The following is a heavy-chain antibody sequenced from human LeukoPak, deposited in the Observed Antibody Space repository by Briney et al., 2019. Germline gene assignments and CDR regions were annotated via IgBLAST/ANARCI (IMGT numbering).Heavy chain of an antibody. J-gene: IGHJ5*02. V-gene: IGHV1-69*05. CDR1: GGTFSSYA. D-gene: IGHD1-26*01. Sequence: ASVTVSCKASGGTFSSYAISWVRQAPGQGLEWMGGIIPIFGTANYAQKFQGRVTITTDESTSTAYMELSSLRSEDTAVYYCARGVGATVWFDPWGQGTLVTVSS. CDR3: ARGVGATVWFDP. CDR2: IIPIFGTA.